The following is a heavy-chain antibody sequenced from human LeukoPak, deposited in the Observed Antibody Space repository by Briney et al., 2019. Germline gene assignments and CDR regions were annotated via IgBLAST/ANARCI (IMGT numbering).Heavy chain of an antibody. CDR3: ARRARGCSSTSCYDDY. D-gene: IGHD2-2*01. Sequence: GASVKVSCKASGGTFSSYAISWVRQAPGQGLEWMGGIIPIFGTANYAQKFQGRVTITADESTSTAYMELSSLRSEDTAVYYCARRARGCSSTSCYDDYWGQGTLVTVSS. V-gene: IGHV1-69*13. CDR1: GGTFSSYA. J-gene: IGHJ4*02. CDR2: IIPIFGTA.